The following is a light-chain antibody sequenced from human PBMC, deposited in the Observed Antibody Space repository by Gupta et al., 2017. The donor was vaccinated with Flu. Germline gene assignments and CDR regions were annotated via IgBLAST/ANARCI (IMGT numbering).Light chain of an antibody. CDR3: QQYDDEPWT. Sequence: PSFLSASVGDRVTFTCRASQDINNFLGWYQHKPGESPRLLIFAASEWQSGVPSRFSGGGSGTDFTLTITSLQPEDVATYYCQQYDDEPWTFGQGTKVDIE. CDR1: QDINNF. V-gene: IGKV1-27*01. CDR2: AAS. J-gene: IGKJ1*01.